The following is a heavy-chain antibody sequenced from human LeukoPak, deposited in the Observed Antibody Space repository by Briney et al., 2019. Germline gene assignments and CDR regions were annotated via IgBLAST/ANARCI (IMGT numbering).Heavy chain of an antibody. CDR1: GYTFTGYY. V-gene: IGHV1-2*02. J-gene: IGHJ4*02. D-gene: IGHD5-12*01. CDR3: ARSRGYSGYDLNFDY. CDR2: INPNSGGT. Sequence: GASVKVFCKASGYTFTGYYMHWVRQAPGQGLEWMGWINPNSGGTNYAQKFQGRVTMTRDTSISTAYMELSRLRSDDTAVYYCARSRGYSGYDLNFDYWGQGTLVTVSS.